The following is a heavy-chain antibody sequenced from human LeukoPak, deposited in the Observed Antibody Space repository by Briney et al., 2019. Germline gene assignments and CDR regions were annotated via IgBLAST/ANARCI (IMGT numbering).Heavy chain of an antibody. CDR1: GGSISGSSYY. V-gene: IGHV4-39*01. J-gene: IGHJ4*02. D-gene: IGHD3-9*01. CDR3: SRGSYDILTGYSTLGEF. Sequence: SETLSLTCTVSGGSISGSSYYWGWIRQPPGKGLEWIGNIYYTGSTYYNPALKSRITIVLDTSKNQISLKLSSVTAADTAVYYCSRGSYDILTGYSTLGEFWGQGTLVTVSS. CDR2: IYYTGST.